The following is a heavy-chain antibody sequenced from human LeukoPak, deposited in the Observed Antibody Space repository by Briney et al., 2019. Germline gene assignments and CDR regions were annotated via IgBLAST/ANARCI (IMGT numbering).Heavy chain of an antibody. J-gene: IGHJ5*02. Sequence: SETLSLTCSVSGASLSSYYWDCLRQSPGKGLEWIGYVSDTGKTDSNPSLKSRVTISLDMSKKQFSLRPRSVTAADSAVYYCATGYYEPFATWGPGILVTVSS. CDR1: GASLSSYY. V-gene: IGHV4-59*01. CDR3: ATGYYEPFAT. D-gene: IGHD3-22*01. CDR2: VSDTGKT.